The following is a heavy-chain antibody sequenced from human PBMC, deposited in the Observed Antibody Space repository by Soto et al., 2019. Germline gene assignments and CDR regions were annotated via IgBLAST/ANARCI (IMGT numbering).Heavy chain of an antibody. Sequence: QVQLVQSGAEVKKPGSSVKVSCKASGGTFSSYAISWVRQAPGQGLEWMGGIIPIFGTANYAQQFQGRVTITADKSTSTAYLELSSLRSEETAVYYCARGPYCSSTCCKLDYWGQGTLVTVSS. CDR3: ARGPYCSSTCCKLDY. D-gene: IGHD2-2*01. J-gene: IGHJ4*02. V-gene: IGHV1-69*06. CDR2: IIPIFGTA. CDR1: GGTFSSYA.